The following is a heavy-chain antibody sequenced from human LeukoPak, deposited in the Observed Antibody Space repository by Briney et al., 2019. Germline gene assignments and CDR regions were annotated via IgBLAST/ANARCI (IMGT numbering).Heavy chain of an antibody. CDR1: GFIFNNYG. D-gene: IGHD4-11*01. V-gene: IGHV3-33*01. CDR2: ILYDGSGK. CDR3: AREYNDYRFSGDTFDL. Sequence: GGSLRLSCVASGFIFNNYGMHWVRQAPGKGLEWVAVILYDGSGKYYADSVKGRFTISRDNSKNTLYLQVNSLRAEDTAVYYCAREYNDYRFSGDTFDLWGQGTMVTVSS. J-gene: IGHJ3*01.